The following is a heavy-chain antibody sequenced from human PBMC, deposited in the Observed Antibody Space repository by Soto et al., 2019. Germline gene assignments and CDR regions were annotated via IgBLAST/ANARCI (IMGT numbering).Heavy chain of an antibody. V-gene: IGHV3-30-3*01. CDR1: GFTFINYA. CDR2: ISYDGSNK. CDR3: ARDQVKGTMTIL. Sequence: GGSLRLSXAASGFTFINYAMHWVRQAPGKGLEWVAVISYDGSNKYYADSVKGRFTISRDNSKNTMYLQMNSLSAEDTAVYHCARDQVKGTMTILWGQGTLVTVSS. J-gene: IGHJ4*02. D-gene: IGHD4-17*01.